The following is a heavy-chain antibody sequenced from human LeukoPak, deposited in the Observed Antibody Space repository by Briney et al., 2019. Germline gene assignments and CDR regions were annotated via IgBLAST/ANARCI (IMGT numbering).Heavy chain of an antibody. CDR2: ISYDGSNK. V-gene: IGHV3-30*18. Sequence: AGGSLRLSCAASGFTFSSYSMNRVRQAPGKGLEWVAVISYDGSNKYYADSVKGRFTISRDNSKNTLYLQMNSLRAEDTAVYYCAKEVDYGDYVSGLWGQGTLVTVSS. CDR1: GFTFSSYS. CDR3: AKEVDYGDYVSGL. J-gene: IGHJ4*02. D-gene: IGHD4-17*01.